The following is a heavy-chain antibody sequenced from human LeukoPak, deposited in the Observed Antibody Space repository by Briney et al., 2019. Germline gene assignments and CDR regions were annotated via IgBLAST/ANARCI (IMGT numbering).Heavy chain of an antibody. CDR1: GYTFTSYG. J-gene: IGHJ4*02. D-gene: IGHD6-13*01. CDR3: ARDGALVQAYFDY. V-gene: IGHV1-18*01. Sequence: ASVTVSCKASGYTFTSYGISWVRQAPGQGLEWMGWISAYNGNTNYAQKLQGRVTMTTDTSTSTACMELRSLRSDDTAVYYCARDGALVQAYFDYWGQGTLVTVSS. CDR2: ISAYNGNT.